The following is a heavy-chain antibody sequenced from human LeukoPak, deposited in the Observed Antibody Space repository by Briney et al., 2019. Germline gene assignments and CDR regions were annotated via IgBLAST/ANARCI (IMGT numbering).Heavy chain of an antibody. CDR1: GGSFSGYY. CDR2: INHSGST. CDR3: ARGGHGDYYYGMDV. Sequence: SETLPLTCAVYGGSFSGYYWSWIRQPPGKGLEWIGEINHSGSTNYNPSLKSRVTISVDTSKNQFSLKLSSVTAADTAVYYCARGGHGDYYYGMDVWGQGTTVTVSS. D-gene: IGHD4-17*01. J-gene: IGHJ6*02. V-gene: IGHV4-34*01.